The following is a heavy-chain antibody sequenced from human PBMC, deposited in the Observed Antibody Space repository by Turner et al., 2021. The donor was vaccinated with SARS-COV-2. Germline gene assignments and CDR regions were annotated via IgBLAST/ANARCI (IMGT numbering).Heavy chain of an antibody. J-gene: IGHJ4*02. CDR1: GYTFTSYD. D-gene: IGHD5-18*01. CDR3: ARTFTAMVRVDY. V-gene: IGHV1-8*01. CDR2: MNPNSGNT. Sequence: QVQLVQSGAEVKKPGASVKVSCKSSGYTFTSYDITWVRQATGQGLEWMGWMNPNSGNTGYAQKFQGRVTMTRNTSISTAYMELSSLRSEDTAVYYCARTFTAMVRVDYWGQGTLVTVSS.